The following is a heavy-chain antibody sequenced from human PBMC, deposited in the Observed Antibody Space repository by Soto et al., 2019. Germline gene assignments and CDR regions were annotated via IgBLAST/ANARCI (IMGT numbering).Heavy chain of an antibody. CDR3: ARDLPPFDY. V-gene: IGHV1-3*01. CDR1: GYTFTSYA. CDR2: INAGNGNT. Sequence: VASVKVSCKASGYTFTSYAMHWVRQAPGQRLEWMGWINAGNGNTEYSQKFQGRVTITRDTSASTAYMELSSLRSEDTAVYYCARDLPPFDYWGQGTLVTVSS. J-gene: IGHJ4*02.